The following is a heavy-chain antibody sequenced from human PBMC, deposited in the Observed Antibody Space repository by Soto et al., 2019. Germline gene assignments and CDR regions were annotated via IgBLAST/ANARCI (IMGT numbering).Heavy chain of an antibody. CDR2: IYYSGST. CDR3: ARDGLYYYGSGSTDFDL. J-gene: IGHJ2*01. V-gene: IGHV4-30-4*08. CDR1: GDSISSSSYY. Sequence: PSETLSLTCTVSGDSISSSSYYWGWIRQPPGKGLEWIGYIYYSGSTYYNPSLKSRVTISVDTSKNQFSLKLSSVTAADTAVYYCARDGLYYYGSGSTDFDLWGRGTLVTVSS. D-gene: IGHD3-10*01.